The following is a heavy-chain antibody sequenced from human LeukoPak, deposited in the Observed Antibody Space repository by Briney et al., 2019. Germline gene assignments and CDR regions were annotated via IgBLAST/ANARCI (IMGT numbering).Heavy chain of an antibody. V-gene: IGHV5-51*01. J-gene: IGHJ4*02. CDR3: ARFMRRITIFGVVIRYFDY. D-gene: IGHD3-3*01. CDR1: GYSFTSYW. Sequence: GESLKISCKGSGYSFTSYWIGWVRQMPGKGLEWMGIIYPGDSDTRYSPSFQGQVTISADKSISTAYLQWSSLKASDTAMYYCARFMRRITIFGVVIRYFDYWGQGTLVTVSS. CDR2: IYPGDSDT.